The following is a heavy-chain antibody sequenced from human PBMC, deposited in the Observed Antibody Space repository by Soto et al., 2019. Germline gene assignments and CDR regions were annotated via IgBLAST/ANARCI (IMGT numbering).Heavy chain of an antibody. J-gene: IGHJ6*03. CDR2: INHSGST. V-gene: IGHV4-34*01. D-gene: IGHD2-15*01. Sequence: QVQLQQWGAGLLKPSETLSLTCAVYGGSFSGYYWSWIRQPPGKGLEWIGEINHSGSTNYNPSLKSRVTISVDTSNNQFSLKLSSVTAADTAVYYCARGHCSGGSCYPTRYYYYYMDVWGKGTTVTVSS. CDR3: ARGHCSGGSCYPTRYYYYYMDV. CDR1: GGSFSGYY.